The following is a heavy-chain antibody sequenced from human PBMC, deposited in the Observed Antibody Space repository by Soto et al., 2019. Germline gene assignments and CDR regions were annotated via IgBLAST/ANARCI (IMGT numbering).Heavy chain of an antibody. D-gene: IGHD3-3*01. Sequence: ASVKVSCKASGGTFSSYAISWVRQAPGQGLEWMGWISAYNGNTNYAQKLQGRVTMTTDTSTSTAYMELRSLRSDDTAVYYCARGEATYYDFWSPGYYFDYWGQGTLVTVSS. CDR2: ISAYNGNT. J-gene: IGHJ4*02. CDR1: GGTFSSYA. CDR3: ARGEATYYDFWSPGYYFDY. V-gene: IGHV1-18*01.